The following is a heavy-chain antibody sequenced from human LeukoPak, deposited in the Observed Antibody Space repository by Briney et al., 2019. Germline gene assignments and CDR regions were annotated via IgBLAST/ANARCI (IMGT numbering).Heavy chain of an antibody. Sequence: GGSLRLSCAASGFTFSSYGMHWVRQAPGKGLEWVAVIWYDGSNKYYADSVEGRFTISRDNSKNTLYLQMNSLRAEDTAVYYCARGPRVYSSSWQDFDYWGQGTLVTVSS. CDR3: ARGPRVYSSSWQDFDY. CDR1: GFTFSSYG. J-gene: IGHJ4*02. V-gene: IGHV3-33*01. CDR2: IWYDGSNK. D-gene: IGHD6-13*01.